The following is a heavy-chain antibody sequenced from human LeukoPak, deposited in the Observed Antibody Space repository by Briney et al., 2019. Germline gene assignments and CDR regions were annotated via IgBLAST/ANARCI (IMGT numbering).Heavy chain of an antibody. CDR1: GFIFRSYV. J-gene: IGHJ5*01. CDR3: PKDLLAYGGNSNWFEP. D-gene: IGHD4-23*01. Sequence: GGSLRLSCAASGFIFRSYVMHGVRQAPGKGLEGVAFICYDGSNKYYADSLKGRFTIYRHNYKQTLYLSMNSLTAEDTPVYYCPKDLLAYGGNSNWFEPWGQGTHVTGPS. CDR2: ICYDGSNK. V-gene: IGHV3-30*02.